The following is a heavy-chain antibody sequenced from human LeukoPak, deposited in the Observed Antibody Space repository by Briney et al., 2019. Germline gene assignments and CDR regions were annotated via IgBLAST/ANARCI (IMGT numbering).Heavy chain of an antibody. CDR1: GGSFSGYY. CDR3: ARAESYDSSGYSN. D-gene: IGHD3-22*01. Sequence: PSETLSLTCAVYGGSFSGYYWSWIRQPPGKGLEWIGEINHSGSTNYNPSLKSRVTIPVDTSKNQFSLKLSSVTAADTAVYYCARAESYDSSGYSNWGQGTLVTVSS. V-gene: IGHV4-34*01. J-gene: IGHJ4*02. CDR2: INHSGST.